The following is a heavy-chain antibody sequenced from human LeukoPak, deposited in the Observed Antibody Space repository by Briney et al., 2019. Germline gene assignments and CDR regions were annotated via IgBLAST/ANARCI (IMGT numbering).Heavy chain of an antibody. V-gene: IGHV4-31*03. CDR2: IYYSGST. J-gene: IGHJ4*02. Sequence: SETLSLTCTVSGGSISSGGYYWSWIRQHPGKGLEWIGYIYYSGSTYYNPSLKSRVTISVDTSKNQFSLKLSSVTAADTAVYHCARRVRWLQLSYFDYWGQGTLVTVSS. CDR1: GGSISSGGYY. D-gene: IGHD5-24*01. CDR3: ARRVRWLQLSYFDY.